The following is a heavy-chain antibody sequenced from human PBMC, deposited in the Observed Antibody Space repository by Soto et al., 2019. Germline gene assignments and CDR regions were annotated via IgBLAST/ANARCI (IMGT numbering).Heavy chain of an antibody. CDR3: AREGRSNWFDP. Sequence: NPSETLSLTCTVSGGSVNSGSYYWSWIRQPPGKGLEWIGYIYYSGSTNYNPSLKSRVTISVDTSKNQFSLKLSSVTAADTAVYYCAREGRSNWFDPWGQGTLVTVSS. J-gene: IGHJ5*02. CDR2: IYYSGST. CDR1: GGSVNSGSYY. V-gene: IGHV4-61*01.